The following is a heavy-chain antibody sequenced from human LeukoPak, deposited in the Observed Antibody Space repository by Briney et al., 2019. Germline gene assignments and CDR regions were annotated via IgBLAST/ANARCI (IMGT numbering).Heavy chain of an antibody. J-gene: IGHJ6*02. V-gene: IGHV1-46*01. CDR3: ASVYLYGMDV. CDR1: GYTFTSYY. CDR2: INPSGGST. D-gene: IGHD2-8*01. Sequence: ASVKVSCKASGYTFTSYYMHWVRQAPGQGLEWMGIINPSGGSTSYAQKFQGRVTMTRDTPTNTVYMELSSLRTEDTAVYYCASVYLYGMDVWGQGTTVTVSS.